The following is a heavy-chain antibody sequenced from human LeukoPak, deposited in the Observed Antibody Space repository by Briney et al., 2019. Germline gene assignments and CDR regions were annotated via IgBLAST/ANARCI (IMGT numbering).Heavy chain of an antibody. CDR3: AKARDVSFGVATGGFDP. D-gene: IGHD3-3*01. CDR1: GGTFSSYA. CDR2: IIPIFGTA. Sequence: ASVRVSCKASGGTFSSYAISWVRQAPGQGLEWMGGIIPIFGTANYAQKFQGRVTITTDESTSTAYMELSSLRSEDTAVYYCAKARDVSFGVATGGFDPWGQGTLVTVSS. V-gene: IGHV1-69*05. J-gene: IGHJ5*02.